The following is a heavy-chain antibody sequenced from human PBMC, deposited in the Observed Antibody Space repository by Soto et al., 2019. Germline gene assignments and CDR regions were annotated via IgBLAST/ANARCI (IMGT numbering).Heavy chain of an antibody. CDR2: MNPNSGNT. Sequence: QVQLVQSGAEVKKPGALVKVSCKASGYTFTSYDINWVRQATGQGLEWMGWMNPNSGNTGYAQKFQGRVTMTRNTSISTAYMELSSLRSEDTAVYYCARVHYDFWSGYSAYDYWGQGTLVTVSS. CDR1: GYTFTSYD. D-gene: IGHD3-3*01. V-gene: IGHV1-8*01. CDR3: ARVHYDFWSGYSAYDY. J-gene: IGHJ4*02.